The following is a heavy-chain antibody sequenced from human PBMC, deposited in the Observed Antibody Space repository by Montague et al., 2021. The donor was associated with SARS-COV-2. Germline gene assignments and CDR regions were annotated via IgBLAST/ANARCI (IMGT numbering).Heavy chain of an antibody. Sequence: TLSLTCTVSGGSISSGSYYWSWIRQPAGKGLEWIGRIYTSGSTNYNPSLKGRVTISVDTSKNQFSLKLSSVTAADTAVYYCARVPPYYYDSSGYYSGAFDIWDQGTMVTVSS. CDR3: ARVPPYYYDSSGYYSGAFDI. CDR2: IYTSGST. V-gene: IGHV4-61*02. J-gene: IGHJ3*02. CDR1: GGSISSGSYY. D-gene: IGHD3-22*01.